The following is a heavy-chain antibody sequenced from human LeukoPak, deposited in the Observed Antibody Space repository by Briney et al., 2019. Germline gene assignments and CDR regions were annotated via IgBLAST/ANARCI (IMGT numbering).Heavy chain of an antibody. CDR3: ARDYYGSGSYLDY. V-gene: IGHV4-59*01. CDR2: IYHSGST. CDR1: GGSISSYY. D-gene: IGHD3-10*01. J-gene: IGHJ4*02. Sequence: SETLSLTCTVSGGSISSYYWSWIRQPPGKGLEWIGYIYHSGSTNYNPSLKSRVTISVDTSKNQFSLKLSSVTAADTAVYYCARDYYGSGSYLDYWGQGTLVTVSS.